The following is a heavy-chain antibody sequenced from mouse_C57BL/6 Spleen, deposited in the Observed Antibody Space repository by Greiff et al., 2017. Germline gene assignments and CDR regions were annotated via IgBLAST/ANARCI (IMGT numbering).Heavy chain of an antibody. D-gene: IGHD4-1*01. Sequence: QVQLKQSGPELVKPGASVKISCKASGYAFSSSWMNWVKQRPGKGLEWIGRIYPGDGDTNYNGKFKGKATLTADKSSSTAYMQLSSLTSEDSAVYFCARGNWGNFDYWGQGTTLTVSS. CDR2: IYPGDGDT. CDR1: GYAFSSSW. CDR3: ARGNWGNFDY. V-gene: IGHV1-82*01. J-gene: IGHJ2*01.